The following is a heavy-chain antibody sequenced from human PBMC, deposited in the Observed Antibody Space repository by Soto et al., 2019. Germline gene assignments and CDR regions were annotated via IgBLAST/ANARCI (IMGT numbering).Heavy chain of an antibody. CDR3: ATITSGSYGGDY. CDR2: IIPIVGIV. Sequence: QVQLVQSGAEVKKPGSSEKFSCKASGGTFSTYTVTWVRQAPGQGLEWMGRIIPIVGIVNYAQKFQGRVTITADKSTSIAYMDLSSLRSEDTAVYYCATITSGSYGGDYWGQGTLVTVSS. CDR1: GGTFSTYT. V-gene: IGHV1-69*02. J-gene: IGHJ4*02. D-gene: IGHD1-26*01.